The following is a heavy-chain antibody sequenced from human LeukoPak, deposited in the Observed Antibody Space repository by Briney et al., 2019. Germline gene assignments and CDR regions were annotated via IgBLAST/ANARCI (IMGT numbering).Heavy chain of an antibody. J-gene: IGHJ2*01. V-gene: IGHV1-69*06. CDR2: IIPIFGTA. CDR1: GGTFSSYA. D-gene: IGHD3-22*01. Sequence: SVKVSCKASGGTFSSYAISWVRQAPGQGLEWMGGIIPIFGTANYAQKFQGRVTITADKSTSTAYMELSSLRSEDTAVYYCARTSDTSGRLYWYFDLWGRGTLVTVSS. CDR3: ARTSDTSGRLYWYFDL.